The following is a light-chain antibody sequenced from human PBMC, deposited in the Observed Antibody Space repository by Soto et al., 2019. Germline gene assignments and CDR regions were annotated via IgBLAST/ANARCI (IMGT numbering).Light chain of an antibody. J-gene: IGKJ1*01. V-gene: IGKV3-20*01. CDR2: GAS. CDR3: QQYGNSRT. Sequence: EIVLTQSPGTLSLSPGERATLSCRASQSLSSSFFAWYQQKPGQAPRLLIYGASTRATGIPDRFSGSGSGTDFTLTITRLEPEDFAVYYCQQYGNSRTFGQGTKVDI. CDR1: QSLSSSF.